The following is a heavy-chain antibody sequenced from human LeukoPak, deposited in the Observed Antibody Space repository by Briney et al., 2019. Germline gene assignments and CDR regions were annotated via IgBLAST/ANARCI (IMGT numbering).Heavy chain of an antibody. V-gene: IGHV3-74*01. CDR3: AREGRGGNFDK. Sequence: PGGSLRLSCAASGFTFSSYWMHWVRHAPGKGLAWVSVIRSDGSITTYADSVKGRFTISRDTAKNTLYLQMNSLRAEDTAVYYCAREGRGGNFDKWGQGTLVSVSS. CDR2: IRSDGSIT. D-gene: IGHD3-10*01. J-gene: IGHJ4*02. CDR1: GFTFSSYW.